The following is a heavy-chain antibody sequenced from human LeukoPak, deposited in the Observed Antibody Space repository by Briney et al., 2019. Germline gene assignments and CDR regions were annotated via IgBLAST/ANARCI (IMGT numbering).Heavy chain of an antibody. CDR1: GGTFSSYA. CDR2: IIPILGIA. CDR3: ARVLYDFWSGYYKGGSSSWYPVGAFDI. J-gene: IGHJ3*02. D-gene: IGHD3-3*01. Sequence: SVKVSCKASGGTFSSYAISWVRQAPGQGLEWMGRIIPILGIANYAQKFQGRVTITADKSTSTAYMELSSLRSEDTAVYYCARVLYDFWSGYYKGGSSSWYPVGAFDIWGQGTMVTVSS. V-gene: IGHV1-69*04.